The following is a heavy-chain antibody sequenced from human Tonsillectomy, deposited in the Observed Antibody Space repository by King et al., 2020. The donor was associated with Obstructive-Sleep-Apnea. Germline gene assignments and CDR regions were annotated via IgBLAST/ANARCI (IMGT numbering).Heavy chain of an antibody. J-gene: IGHJ6*02. CDR3: EKDTARGTAVYGMDV. CDR1: GFTFSSYG. V-gene: IGHV3-30*02. CDR2: IRYDGSNK. D-gene: IGHD6-19*01. Sequence: VQLVESGGGVVQPGRSLRLSCAASGFTFSSYGMHWVRQAPGKGLEWVAFIRYDGSNKYYADSVKGQFTISRDNSTNTLFLQMNSLRPEDTSVYYCEKDTARGTAVYGMDVWGQGTTVTVSS.